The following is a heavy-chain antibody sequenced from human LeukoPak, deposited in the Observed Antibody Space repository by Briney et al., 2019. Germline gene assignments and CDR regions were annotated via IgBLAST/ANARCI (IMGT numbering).Heavy chain of an antibody. J-gene: IGHJ4*02. CDR2: ISYDGSNK. Sequence: GGSLRLSCAASGFTFSSYAVHWVRQALGKGLEWVAIISYDGSNKYYADSVKGRFTISRDNSKNTLYLQMNSLRAEDTAVYYCAKNYSPRQWLVRTGSSFDYWGQGTLVAVSS. V-gene: IGHV3-30*04. CDR1: GFTFSSYA. D-gene: IGHD6-19*01. CDR3: AKNYSPRQWLVRTGSSFDY.